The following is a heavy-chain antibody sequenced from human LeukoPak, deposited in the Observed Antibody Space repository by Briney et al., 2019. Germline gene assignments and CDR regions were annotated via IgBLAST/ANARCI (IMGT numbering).Heavy chain of an antibody. CDR3: ARGGGLDV. CDR1: GFTFSNFA. Sequence: GGSLRLSCAASGFTFSNFALSWVRQSPGKGLEWVSAISISGGTTYYTDSVKGRFTISRDNSKDSLYLQMSNLRAEDTAVYFCARGGGLDVWGQGATVTVSS. D-gene: IGHD3-16*01. CDR2: ISISGGTT. J-gene: IGHJ6*02. V-gene: IGHV3-23*01.